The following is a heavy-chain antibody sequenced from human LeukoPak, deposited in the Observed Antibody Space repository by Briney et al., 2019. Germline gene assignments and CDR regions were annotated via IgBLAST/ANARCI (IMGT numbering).Heavy chain of an antibody. CDR3: ARGGEYVGAFDI. D-gene: IGHD3-16*01. V-gene: IGHV4-34*01. J-gene: IGHJ3*02. CDR2: INHSGST. CDR1: GGSFSGYY. Sequence: SETLSLTCAVYGGSFSGYYWSWIRQPPGKGLEWIGEINHSGSTNYNPSLKSRVTISVDTSKNQFSLKLGSVTAADTAVYYCARGGEYVGAFDIWGQGTMVTVSS.